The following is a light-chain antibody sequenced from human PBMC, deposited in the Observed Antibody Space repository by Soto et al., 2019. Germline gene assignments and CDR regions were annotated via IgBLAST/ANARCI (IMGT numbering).Light chain of an antibody. Sequence: SVLTQPPSVSAAPGQKVTLSCSGSSSNIGNNYVSWYQQLPGTAPKLLIYENNKRPSGIPDRFSGSKSGTSATLGITGLQTGDEADYYCGTWDSSLSVYVFGTGTKLTVL. CDR2: ENN. V-gene: IGLV1-51*02. CDR1: SSNIGNNY. CDR3: GTWDSSLSVYV. J-gene: IGLJ1*01.